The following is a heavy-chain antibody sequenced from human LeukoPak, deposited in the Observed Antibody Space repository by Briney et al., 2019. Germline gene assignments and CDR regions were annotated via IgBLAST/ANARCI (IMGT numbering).Heavy chain of an antibody. Sequence: PSKTLSLTCTVSGGSISSYYWSWIRQPPGKGLEWIGYIYYSGSTNYNPSLKSRVTISVDTSKNQFSLKLSSVTAADTAVYYCARAWFGELTSFDYWGQGTLVTVSS. J-gene: IGHJ4*02. V-gene: IGHV4-59*01. CDR2: IYYSGST. CDR1: GGSISSYY. CDR3: ARAWFGELTSFDY. D-gene: IGHD3-10*01.